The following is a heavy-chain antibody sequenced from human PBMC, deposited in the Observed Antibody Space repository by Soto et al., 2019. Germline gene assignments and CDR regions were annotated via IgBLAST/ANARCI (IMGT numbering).Heavy chain of an antibody. CDR2: VWHDGSKQ. V-gene: IGHV3-33*01. Sequence: QVQLVESGGGVVQPGRSLRLSCVASGFTFSTYGIYWVRQAPAKGLEWVALVWHDGSKQYYADSAKGRFIISRDNSKNTVYLQRNSLRAEDTAVYYCARTDWNYGTGVFDIWGQGTMVTVSS. CDR1: GFTFSTYG. D-gene: IGHD1-7*01. CDR3: ARTDWNYGTGVFDI. J-gene: IGHJ3*02.